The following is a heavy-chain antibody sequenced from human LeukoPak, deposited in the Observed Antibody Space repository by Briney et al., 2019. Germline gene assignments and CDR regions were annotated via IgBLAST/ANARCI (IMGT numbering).Heavy chain of an antibody. CDR2: IYHSGST. CDR1: GFTFSSYG. D-gene: IGHD6-19*01. CDR3: ARGGDRNGWFISAEYFQY. V-gene: IGHV4-4*02. Sequence: GSLRLSCAASGFTFSSYGTHWVRQAPGKGLEWIGEIYHSGSTNYNPSLKSRVTISVDKSKNQFSLKLSSVTAADTAVYYCARGGDRNGWFISAEYFQYWGQGTLVTVSS. J-gene: IGHJ1*01.